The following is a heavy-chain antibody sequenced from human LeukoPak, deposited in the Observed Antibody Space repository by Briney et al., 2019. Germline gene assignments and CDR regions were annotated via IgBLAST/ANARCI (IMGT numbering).Heavy chain of an antibody. D-gene: IGHD3-22*01. CDR1: GFTFSSYA. Sequence: GGSLRLSCAASGFTFSSYAMSWVRQAPGKGLEWVSAISGSGGSTYYADSVKGRFTISRDNSKNTLYLQMNSLRAEDTAVYYCAKSGSGYYYDSSCLDYWGQGTLVTVSS. CDR3: AKSGSGYYYDSSCLDY. V-gene: IGHV3-23*01. J-gene: IGHJ4*02. CDR2: ISGSGGST.